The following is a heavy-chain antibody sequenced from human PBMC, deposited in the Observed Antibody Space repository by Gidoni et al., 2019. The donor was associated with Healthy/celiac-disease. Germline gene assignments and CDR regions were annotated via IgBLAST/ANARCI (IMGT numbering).Heavy chain of an antibody. D-gene: IGHD3-9*01. Sequence: QVQLVQSGAEVKKPGASVKVSCKASGYTFTSYYMHWVRQAPGQGLEWMGIINPSGGSTSYAQKFQGRVTMTRDTSTSTVYMELSSLRSEDTAVYYCARVNYYDILTGYYLAGYFDYWGQGTLVTVSS. J-gene: IGHJ4*02. CDR1: GYTFTSYY. V-gene: IGHV1-46*03. CDR2: INPSGGST. CDR3: ARVNYYDILTGYYLAGYFDY.